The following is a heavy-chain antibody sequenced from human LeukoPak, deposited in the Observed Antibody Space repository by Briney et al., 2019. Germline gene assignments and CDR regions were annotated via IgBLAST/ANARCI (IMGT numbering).Heavy chain of an antibody. CDR3: ARVSIFGVVIANDY. CDR1: GFTFGGYT. J-gene: IGHJ4*02. D-gene: IGHD3-16*02. V-gene: IGHV3-21*01. CDR2: ITSGGDYM. Sequence: GGSLRLSWAASGFTFGGYTMSWVRQAPGKGLQWVSTITSGGDYMYYADPVKGRFTISRDDSKNSLYLHMNSLRAEDTAVYYCARVSIFGVVIANDYWGQGTVVTVSS.